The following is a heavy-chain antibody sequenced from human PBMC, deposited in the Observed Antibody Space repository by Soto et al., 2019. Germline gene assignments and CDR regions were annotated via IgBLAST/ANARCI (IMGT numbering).Heavy chain of an antibody. V-gene: IGHV3-23*01. CDR2: ISGSGGST. J-gene: IGHJ6*03. CDR1: GFTFSSYA. D-gene: IGHD6-25*01. CDR3: AKQRSDYYYYYMDL. Sequence: EVQLLESGGGLVQPGGSLRLSCAASGFTFSSYAMSWVRQAPGKGLEWVSAISGSGGSTYYADSVKGRFTISRDNSKNTVYLQMNSLRAEDTAVYYCAKQRSDYYYYYMDLWGKGTTVTVSS.